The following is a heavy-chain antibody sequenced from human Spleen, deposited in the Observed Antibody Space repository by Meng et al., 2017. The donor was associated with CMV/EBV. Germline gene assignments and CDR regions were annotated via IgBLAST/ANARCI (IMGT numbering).Heavy chain of an antibody. J-gene: IGHJ4*02. V-gene: IGHV3-30*02. Sequence: GESLKISCAASGFTFSDYGMHWVRQAPGKGLEWVAFIRYDGYNNYYIDSVKGRFTISRDNPKNTLYLQMDSLRAEDTAVYYCAKKDSAGTTGYLDYWGQGTLVTVSS. D-gene: IGHD1-7*01. CDR2: IRYDGYNN. CDR3: AKKDSAGTTGYLDY. CDR1: GFTFSDYG.